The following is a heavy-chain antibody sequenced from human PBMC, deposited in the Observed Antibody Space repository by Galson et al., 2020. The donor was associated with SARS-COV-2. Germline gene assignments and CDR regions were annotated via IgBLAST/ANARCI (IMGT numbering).Heavy chain of an antibody. CDR1: GFTFDDYA. V-gene: IGHV3-9*01. J-gene: IGHJ4*02. Sequence: GGSLRLSCAASGFTFDDYAMHWVRHAPGKGLEWVSGISRNSGRIGYADSVKGRFTISRDNAKNSLYLQMNSLRAEDTSLYYCATRSYWGQGTLFTVSS. CDR3: ATRSY. CDR2: ISRNSGRI.